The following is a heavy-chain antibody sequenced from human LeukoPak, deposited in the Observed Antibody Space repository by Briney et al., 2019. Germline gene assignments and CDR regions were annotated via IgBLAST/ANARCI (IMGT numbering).Heavy chain of an antibody. Sequence: SETLSLTCAVYGGSFSGYYWSWIRQPPGKGLEWIGEINHSGNTNYNPSLKSRVTISVDTSKNQFSLKLSSVTAADTAVYYCAIRVMVRGPFGVWGKGTTVTVSS. D-gene: IGHD3-10*01. J-gene: IGHJ6*04. V-gene: IGHV4-34*01. CDR3: AIRVMVRGPFGV. CDR1: GGSFSGYY. CDR2: INHSGNT.